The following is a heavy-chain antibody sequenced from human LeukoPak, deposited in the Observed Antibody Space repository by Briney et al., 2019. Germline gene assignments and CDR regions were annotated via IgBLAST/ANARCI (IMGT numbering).Heavy chain of an antibody. Sequence: GGSLRLSCAASGFTFSSYSMNWVRQAPGKGPEWVSGISGDGINIYYSDSVKGRFTISRDTSKNTLHLQMNSLRTEDSAVYYCAKSWETGSTGSNPNWFDPWGQGTLVIVSS. J-gene: IGHJ5*02. V-gene: IGHV3-23*01. CDR3: AKSWETGSTGSNPNWFDP. D-gene: IGHD1-1*01. CDR2: ISGDGINI. CDR1: GFTFSSYS.